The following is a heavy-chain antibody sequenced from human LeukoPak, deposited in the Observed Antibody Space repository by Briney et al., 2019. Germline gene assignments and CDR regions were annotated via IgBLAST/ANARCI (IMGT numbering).Heavy chain of an antibody. D-gene: IGHD2-21*01. J-gene: IGHJ3*02. Sequence: GSSVKVSCKASGGTFSSYAISWVRQAPGQGLEWMGGIIPIFGTANYAQKFQGRVTITADKSTSTAYMELSSLRSEDTAVYYCARDLERRRVYCGGDCYLHAFDIWGQGTMVTVSS. CDR1: GGTFSSYA. CDR2: IIPIFGTA. V-gene: IGHV1-69*06. CDR3: ARDLERRRVYCGGDCYLHAFDI.